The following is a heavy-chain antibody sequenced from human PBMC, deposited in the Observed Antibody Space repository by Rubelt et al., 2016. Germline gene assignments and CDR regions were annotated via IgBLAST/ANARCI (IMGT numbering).Heavy chain of an antibody. Sequence: KVSCKASGYTFTSYAMNWVRQAPGQGLEWMGWINTNTGNPTYAQGFTGRFVFSLDSSVSTAYLQISSLKAEDTAVYYCARDLDIKQQLVAGQNWFDPWGQGTQVTVSS. CDR1: GYTFTSYA. D-gene: IGHD6-13*01. V-gene: IGHV7-4-1*02. CDR3: ARDLDIKQQLVAGQNWFDP. CDR2: INTNTGNP. J-gene: IGHJ5*02.